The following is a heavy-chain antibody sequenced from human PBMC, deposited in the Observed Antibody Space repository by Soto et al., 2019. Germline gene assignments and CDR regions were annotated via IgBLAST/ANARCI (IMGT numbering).Heavy chain of an antibody. CDR3: AKDISGYSSGWYESYYFDY. CDR1: GVTFDDYA. J-gene: IGHJ4*02. D-gene: IGHD6-19*01. Sequence: GGSLRLSCAASGVTFDDYAMHWVRQAPGKGLEWVSGISWNSGSIGYADSVKGRFTISRDNAKNSLYLQMNSLRAEDTALYYCAKDISGYSSGWYESYYFDYWGRGTLVTVS. V-gene: IGHV3-9*01. CDR2: ISWNSGSI.